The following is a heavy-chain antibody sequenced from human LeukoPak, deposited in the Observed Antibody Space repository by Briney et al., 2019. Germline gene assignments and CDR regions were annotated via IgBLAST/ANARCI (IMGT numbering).Heavy chain of an antibody. CDR2: IKSKTDGGTT. CDR1: GFTFSDAW. V-gene: IGHV3-15*01. D-gene: IGHD1-26*01. Sequence: SGGSLRLSCAASGFTFSDAWMSWVRQAPGMGLEWVGRIKSKTDGGTTDYAAPVKGRFTISRDDSKNTLYLQMNSLKTEDTAVYYCTTRGGSFSIFDYWGQGTLVTVSS. J-gene: IGHJ4*02. CDR3: TTRGGSFSIFDY.